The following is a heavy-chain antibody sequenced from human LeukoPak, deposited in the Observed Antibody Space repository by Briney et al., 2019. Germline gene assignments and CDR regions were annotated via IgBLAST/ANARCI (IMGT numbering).Heavy chain of an antibody. Sequence: ASVRVSCKASGYTFTSYGISWVRQAPGQGLEWMGWISAYNGNTNYAQKLQGRVTMTTDTSTSTAYMELRSLRSDDTAVYYCARVRSRIAVAGLPDYWGQGTLVTVSS. J-gene: IGHJ4*02. V-gene: IGHV1-18*01. CDR2: ISAYNGNT. CDR1: GYTFTSYG. D-gene: IGHD6-19*01. CDR3: ARVRSRIAVAGLPDY.